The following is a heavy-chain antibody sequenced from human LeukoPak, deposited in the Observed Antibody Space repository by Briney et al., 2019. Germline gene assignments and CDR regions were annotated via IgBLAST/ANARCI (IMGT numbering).Heavy chain of an antibody. CDR1: SDSISSSSYY. CDR2: IYYSGST. J-gene: IGHJ4*02. Sequence: PSETLSLTCTVSSDSISSSSYYWGWIRQPPGKGLEWIGTIYYSGSTYYNPSLKSRVTISVDTSKNQFSLKLSSVTAADTAVYYCARDSGHSYGSDYWGQGTLVTVSS. V-gene: IGHV4-39*07. D-gene: IGHD5-18*01. CDR3: ARDSGHSYGSDY.